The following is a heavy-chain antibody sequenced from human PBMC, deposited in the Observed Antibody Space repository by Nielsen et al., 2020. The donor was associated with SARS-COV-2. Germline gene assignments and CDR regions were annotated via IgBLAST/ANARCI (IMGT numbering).Heavy chain of an antibody. CDR2: INSDGSST. CDR3: ARGAWITGIDY. D-gene: IGHD1-20*01. J-gene: IGHJ4*02. V-gene: IGHV3-74*01. Sequence: GESLKISCAASGFTFSSYWMHWGRQAPGKGLVWVSRINSDGSSTSYADSVKGRFTISRDNAKNTLYLQMNSLRAEDTAAYYCARGAWITGIDYWGQGTLVTVSS. CDR1: GFTFSSYW.